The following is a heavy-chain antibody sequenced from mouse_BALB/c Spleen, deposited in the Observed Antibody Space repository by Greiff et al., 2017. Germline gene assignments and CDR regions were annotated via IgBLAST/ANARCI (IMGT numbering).Heavy chain of an antibody. V-gene: IGHV7-3*02. Sequence: EVKVVESGGGLVQPGGSLRLSCATSGFTFTDYYMSWVRQPPGKALEWLGFIRNNANGYSTEYSASVKGRFTISRDNSQSILYLQMNTLRAEDSATYYCARDMPCGFAYWGQGTPVTVSA. CDR2: IRNNANGYST. CDR1: GFTFTDYY. J-gene: IGHJ3*01. CDR3: ARDMPCGFAY.